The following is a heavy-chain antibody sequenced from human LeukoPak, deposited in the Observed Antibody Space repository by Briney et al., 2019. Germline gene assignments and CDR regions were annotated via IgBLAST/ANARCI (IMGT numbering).Heavy chain of an antibody. Sequence: GGSLRLSCAASGFPFNRNAISWVRQAPGKGLEWVSTIGGSGDKTFYADSVKGWFTISRDNSKNMLHLQMSSLTGEDTALYYCVRRGDASSGWGDHDYWGQGALVTVSS. D-gene: IGHD6-19*01. J-gene: IGHJ4*02. CDR1: GFPFNRNA. V-gene: IGHV3-23*01. CDR2: IGGSGDKT. CDR3: VRRGDASSGWGDHDY.